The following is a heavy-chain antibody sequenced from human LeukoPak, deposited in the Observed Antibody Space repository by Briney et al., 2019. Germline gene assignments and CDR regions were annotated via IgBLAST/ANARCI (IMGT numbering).Heavy chain of an antibody. Sequence: GGSLRLSCAASGFTFSSYGMHWVRQALGKGLEWVSSMSGNGASAYYADSVKGRFTISRDNSKDTLYLQMNGLRAEDTAVYFCAKQSAGSAAWYSLHYDFWGQGTLVTVSS. CDR1: GFTFSSYG. D-gene: IGHD6-13*01. J-gene: IGHJ4*02. V-gene: IGHV3-23*01. CDR3: AKQSAGSAAWYSLHYDF. CDR2: MSGNGASA.